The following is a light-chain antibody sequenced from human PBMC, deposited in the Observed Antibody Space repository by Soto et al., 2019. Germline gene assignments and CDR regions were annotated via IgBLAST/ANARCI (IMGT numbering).Light chain of an antibody. J-gene: IGKJ1*01. CDR2: NAS. CDR3: QHCQSNLWT. CDR1: QSINTP. V-gene: IGKV1-5*03. Sequence: DITMTQSPSALSASVGDRVTLTCRANQSINTPLNWYQQKPGKAPKLLIYNASTLECGVPSRFSGSGSGTDFTLTISGLQPDDFATYYCQHCQSNLWTFGQGAKVAIK.